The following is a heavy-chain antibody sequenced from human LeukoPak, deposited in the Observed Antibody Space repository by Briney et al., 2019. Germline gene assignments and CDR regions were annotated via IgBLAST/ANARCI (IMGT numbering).Heavy chain of an antibody. Sequence: GASVKVSCKASGYTFTSYGISWVRQAPGQGLEWMGWISAYTGNTNYAQKLQGRVTMTTDTSTSTAYMELRSLRSDDTAVYYCARDTPGIRYFDWLEAPDYWGQGTLVTVSS. V-gene: IGHV1-18*04. CDR1: GYTFTSYG. CDR2: ISAYTGNT. J-gene: IGHJ4*02. CDR3: ARDTPGIRYFDWLEAPDY. D-gene: IGHD3-9*01.